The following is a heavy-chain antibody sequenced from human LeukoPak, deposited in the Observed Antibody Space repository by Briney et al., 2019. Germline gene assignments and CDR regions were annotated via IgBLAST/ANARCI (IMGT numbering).Heavy chain of an antibody. CDR3: ASPYYFDSSGLDAFDL. Sequence: GGSLRLSCAASGFTFSSYAMHWVRQAPGKGPEWVALISFHGTNKYYTDSVKGRFTISRDNSKNTLYLQMNSLRTEDTAVYYCASPYYFDSSGLDAFDLWGQGTMVTVSS. J-gene: IGHJ3*01. V-gene: IGHV3-30*03. D-gene: IGHD3-22*01. CDR2: ISFHGTNK. CDR1: GFTFSSYA.